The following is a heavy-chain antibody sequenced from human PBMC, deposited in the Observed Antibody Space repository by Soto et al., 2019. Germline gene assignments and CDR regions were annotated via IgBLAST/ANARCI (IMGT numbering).Heavy chain of an antibody. CDR1: GGSISGYY. CDR2: IYYSGST. Sequence: PSETLSLTCTVSGGSISGYYLSWIRQPPGKGLEWIGYIYYSGSTNYNPSLKSRVTISVDTSKNQFSLKLSSVTAADTAVYYCARRYGGTFDYWGQGTLVTVSS. J-gene: IGHJ4*02. V-gene: IGHV4-59*08. D-gene: IGHD2-15*01. CDR3: ARRYGGTFDY.